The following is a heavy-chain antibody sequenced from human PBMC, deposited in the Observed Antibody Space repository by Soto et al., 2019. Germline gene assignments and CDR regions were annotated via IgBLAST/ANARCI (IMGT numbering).Heavy chain of an antibody. CDR1: GFTFSSYS. Sequence: PGGSLRLSCAASGFTFSSYSMNWVRQAPGKGLEWVSSISSSSSYIYYADSVKGRFTISRDNAKNSLYLQMNSLRAEDTAVYYCATIPDAGFIVVVPAADYWGQGTLVTVSS. CDR3: ATIPDAGFIVVVPAADY. J-gene: IGHJ4*02. V-gene: IGHV3-21*01. CDR2: ISSSSSYI. D-gene: IGHD2-2*01.